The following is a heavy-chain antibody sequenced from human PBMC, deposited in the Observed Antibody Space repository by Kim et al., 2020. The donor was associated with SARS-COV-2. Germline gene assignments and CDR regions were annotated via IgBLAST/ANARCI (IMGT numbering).Heavy chain of an antibody. CDR3: ARDGSGYDDY. D-gene: IGHD5-12*01. Sequence: NTNYAQKLQGRVTMTTDTSTSTAYMELRSLRSDDTAVYYCARDGSGYDDYWGQGTLVTVSS. J-gene: IGHJ4*02. V-gene: IGHV1-18*01. CDR2: NT.